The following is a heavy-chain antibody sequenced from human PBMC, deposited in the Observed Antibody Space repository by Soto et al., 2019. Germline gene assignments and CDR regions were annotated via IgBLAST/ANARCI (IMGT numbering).Heavy chain of an antibody. J-gene: IGHJ4*02. V-gene: IGHV5-51*01. D-gene: IGHD4-4*01. CDR2: IYPGDSDT. Sequence: ETLSLTCTVSGGSISSYYWSWIRQPPGKGLEWMGIIYPGDSDTRYSPSFQGQVTISADKSISTAYLQWSSLKASDTAMYYCARHLGKLQYQSDYWGQGTLVTVSS. CDR1: GGSISSYY. CDR3: ARHLGKLQYQSDY.